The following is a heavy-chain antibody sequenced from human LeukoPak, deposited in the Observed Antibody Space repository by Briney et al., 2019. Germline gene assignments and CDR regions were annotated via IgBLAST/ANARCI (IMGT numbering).Heavy chain of an antibody. CDR3: AMRYNWNSVDV. D-gene: IGHD1-7*01. CDR2: IYHSGST. Sequence: SETPSLTCAVSGGSISSSNWWSWVRQPPGKGLEWIGEIYHSGSTNYNPPLKSRVTISVDKSKNQFSLKLSSVTAADTAVYYCAMRYNWNSVDVWGKGTTVTVSS. CDR1: GGSISSSNW. J-gene: IGHJ6*04. V-gene: IGHV4-4*02.